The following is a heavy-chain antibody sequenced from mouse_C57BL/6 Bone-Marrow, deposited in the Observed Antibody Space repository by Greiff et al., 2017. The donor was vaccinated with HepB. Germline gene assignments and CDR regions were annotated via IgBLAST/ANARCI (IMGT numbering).Heavy chain of an antibody. CDR1: GFTFSDFY. J-gene: IGHJ4*01. CDR3: ARVPWGYYYAMDY. V-gene: IGHV7-1*01. Sequence: EVMLVESGGGLVQSGRSLRLSCATSGFTFSDFYMEWVRQAPGKGLEWIAASRNKANDYTTEYSASVKGRFIVSRDTSQSILYLQMNALRAEDTAIYYCARVPWGYYYAMDYWGQGTSVTVSS. CDR2: SRNKANDYTT. D-gene: IGHD4-1*01.